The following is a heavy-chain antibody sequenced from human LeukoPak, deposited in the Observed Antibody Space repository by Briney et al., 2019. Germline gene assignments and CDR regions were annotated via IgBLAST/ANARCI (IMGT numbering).Heavy chain of an antibody. Sequence: ASVKVSCKASGGTFSSYAISWVRQAPGQGLEWMGRIIPILGIANHAQKFQGRITVAADKSANIAYMELSSLRSEDTAVYYCARDQSYEISERPFDYWGQGTLVTVSS. CDR1: GGTFSSYA. D-gene: IGHD3-16*02. V-gene: IGHV1-69*04. J-gene: IGHJ4*02. CDR3: ARDQSYEISERPFDY. CDR2: IIPILGIA.